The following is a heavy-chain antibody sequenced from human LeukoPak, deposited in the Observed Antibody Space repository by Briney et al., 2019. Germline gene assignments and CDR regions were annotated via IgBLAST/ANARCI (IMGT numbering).Heavy chain of an antibody. CDR2: IYPGDSDT. V-gene: IGHV5-51*01. Sequence: ESLKISCWGSGYSFTNYWIGWERQMPGKGLEWMGIIYPGDSDTRYSPSFQGQVTISADESISTAYLQWSSLKALGSVTDYCTAVYCCENFTWDHDAFDIWGQGTTVTVSS. J-gene: IGHJ3*02. D-gene: IGHD3-22*01. CDR3: TAVYCCENFTWDHDAFDI. CDR1: GYSFTNYW.